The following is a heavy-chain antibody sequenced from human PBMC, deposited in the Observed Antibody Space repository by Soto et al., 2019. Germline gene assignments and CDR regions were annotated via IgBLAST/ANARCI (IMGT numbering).Heavy chain of an antibody. V-gene: IGHV3-7*04. CDR2: INQDGSEK. D-gene: IGHD1-26*01. CDR3: SGGVGDAF. J-gene: IGHJ4*02. CDR1: ESTVSRDW. Sequence: EVHLVESGGGLVQTGGSLRLSCAIFESTVSRDWMNWVRQAPGKGLEWVAHINQDGSEKYYVDSVKGRFTISRDNAKKSLYLQMNSRRPVDTAMYYCSGGVGDAFWGQGTLVTVSS.